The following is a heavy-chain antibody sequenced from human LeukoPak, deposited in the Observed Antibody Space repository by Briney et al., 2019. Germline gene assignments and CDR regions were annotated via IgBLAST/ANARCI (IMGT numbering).Heavy chain of an antibody. J-gene: IGHJ5*02. CDR3: ARAAAGAYNWFDP. V-gene: IGHV4-59*01. D-gene: IGHD6-13*01. CDR1: GGSISSYY. Sequence: PSETLSLTCTASGGSISSYYWSWIRQPPGKGLEWIGYIYYSGSTNYNPSLKSRVTISVDTSKNQFSLKLSSVTAADTAVYYCARAAAGAYNWFDPWGQGTLVTVSS. CDR2: IYYSGST.